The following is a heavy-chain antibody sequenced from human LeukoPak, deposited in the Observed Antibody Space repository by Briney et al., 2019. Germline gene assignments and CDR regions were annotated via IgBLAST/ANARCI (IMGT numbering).Heavy chain of an antibody. V-gene: IGHV3-74*01. D-gene: IGHD6-19*01. CDR3: ARGGSGWFHGMDV. J-gene: IGHJ6*02. CDR2: IKSDGSTT. CDR1: GFQFNYYW. Sequence: GGSLRLSCTASGFQFNYYWMHWLRQAPGKGQVWVSRIKSDGSTTNYADSVKGRFTISRDNAKNTLYLQMNSLRAEDSALYYCARGGSGWFHGMDVWGQGTAVTVSS.